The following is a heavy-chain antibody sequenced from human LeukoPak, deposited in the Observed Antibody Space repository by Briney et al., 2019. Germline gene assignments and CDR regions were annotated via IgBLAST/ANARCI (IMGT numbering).Heavy chain of an antibody. CDR1: GGTFSSYA. CDR3: ARDNGGDYNSYYYYYMDV. J-gene: IGHJ6*03. CDR2: IIPIFGTA. V-gene: IGHV1-69*05. D-gene: IGHD5-24*01. Sequence: GSSVKVSCKTSGGTFSSYAISWVRQAPGQGLEWMGGIIPIFGTANYAQKFQGRVTITTDESTSTAYMELSSLRSEDTAVYYCARDNGGDYNSYYYYYMDVWGKGTTVTVSS.